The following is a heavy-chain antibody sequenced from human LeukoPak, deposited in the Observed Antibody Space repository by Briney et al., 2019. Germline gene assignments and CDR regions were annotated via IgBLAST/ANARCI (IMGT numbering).Heavy chain of an antibody. J-gene: IGHJ4*02. CDR3: ARGPAAGNLLGY. CDR2: IKQDGSEK. Sequence: GSLKLSCSTSGFTFNNYWMSLVRQAPGKGPEWVANIKQDGSEKYYVDSVKGRFTISRDNAKNSLFLQMNSLRAEDTAVYYCARGPAAGNLLGYWGQGTLVTVSS. CDR1: GFTFNNYW. V-gene: IGHV3-7*01. D-gene: IGHD6-19*01.